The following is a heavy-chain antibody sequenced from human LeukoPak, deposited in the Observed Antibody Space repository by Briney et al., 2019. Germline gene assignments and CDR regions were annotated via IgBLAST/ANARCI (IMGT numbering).Heavy chain of an antibody. J-gene: IGHJ4*02. CDR2: ITTSSTYT. Sequence: PGGSLRLSCEASGFSFSSYNMDWVRQTPGKGLEWISSITTSSTYTFYADSVKGRFTISRDNAKNSLYLQMNSLRAEDTAVYYCARGILRYRRIQLWTAYYFDYWGQGTLVTVSS. V-gene: IGHV3-21*01. CDR1: GFSFSSYN. D-gene: IGHD5-18*01. CDR3: ARGILRYRRIQLWTAYYFDY.